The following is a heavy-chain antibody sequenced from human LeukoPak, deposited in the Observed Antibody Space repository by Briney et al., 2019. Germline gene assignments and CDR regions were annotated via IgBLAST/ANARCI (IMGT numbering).Heavy chain of an antibody. CDR3: ARARIAVAGALTAFDY. D-gene: IGHD6-19*01. V-gene: IGHV3-74*01. Sequence: GGSLRLSCAASGFTFSSYWMHWVRQAPGKGLVWLSRINGDGSTTNYADSVKGRFTISRDNARYSLYLQMNSLRVEDTAVYYCARARIAVAGALTAFDYWGQGTLVTVSS. CDR2: INGDGSTT. J-gene: IGHJ4*02. CDR1: GFTFSSYW.